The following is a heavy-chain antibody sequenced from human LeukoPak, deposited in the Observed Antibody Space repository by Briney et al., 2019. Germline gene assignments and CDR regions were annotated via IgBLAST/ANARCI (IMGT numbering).Heavy chain of an antibody. CDR1: GYTFTSYG. V-gene: IGHV1-18*01. J-gene: IGHJ4*02. D-gene: IGHD6-13*01. CDR2: ISAYNGNT. CDR3: ARDAGIAAAGTQTPVDY. Sequence: GASVKVSCKASGYTFTSYGISWVRQAPGQGLEWMGWISAYNGNTNYAQKLQGRVTMTTDTSTRTAYMELRSLRSDDTAVYYCARDAGIAAAGTQTPVDYWGQGTLVTVSS.